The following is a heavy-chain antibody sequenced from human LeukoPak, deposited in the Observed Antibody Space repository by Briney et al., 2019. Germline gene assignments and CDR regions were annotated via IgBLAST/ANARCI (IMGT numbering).Heavy chain of an antibody. CDR3: ARDLSHRTYYDILTGYYDTYYFDY. Sequence: GASVKVSCKASGGTFSSYAISWVRQAPGQGLEWMGGIIPIFGTANYAQKFQGRVTITTDESTSTAYMELSSLRSEDTAVYYCARDLSHRTYYDILTGYYDTYYFDYWAREPWSPSPQ. V-gene: IGHV1-69*05. CDR1: GGTFSSYA. J-gene: IGHJ4*02. D-gene: IGHD3-9*01. CDR2: IIPIFGTA.